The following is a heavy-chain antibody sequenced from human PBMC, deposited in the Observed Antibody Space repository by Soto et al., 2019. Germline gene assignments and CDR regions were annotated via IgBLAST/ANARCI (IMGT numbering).Heavy chain of an antibody. J-gene: IGHJ4*02. CDR1: GGSISSSSYY. D-gene: IGHD4-17*01. V-gene: IGHV4-39*01. Sequence: SETLSLTCTVSGGSISSSSYYWGWIRQPPGKGLEWIGNIYYSENTYYNSSLKSRVTISVDTSKNQFSLRLTSVTAADTAVYYCATHPPYGPLDHWGQGTLVTVSS. CDR3: ATHPPYGPLDH. CDR2: IYYSENT.